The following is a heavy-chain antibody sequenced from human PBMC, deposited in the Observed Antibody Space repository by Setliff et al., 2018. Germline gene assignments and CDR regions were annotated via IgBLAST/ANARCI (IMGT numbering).Heavy chain of an antibody. Sequence: SETLSLTCTVSGVSIRSYYWSWIRQPPGKGLEWIGYIFYSGSSNHNPSLQSRVSISVDTSKNQLSLKLDSLTAADTAVYFFARLPRTVTHFDYWGQGALVTVSS. J-gene: IGHJ4*02. V-gene: IGHV4-59*01. CDR1: GVSIRSYY. CDR3: ARLPRTVTHFDY. CDR2: IFYSGSS. D-gene: IGHD4-17*01.